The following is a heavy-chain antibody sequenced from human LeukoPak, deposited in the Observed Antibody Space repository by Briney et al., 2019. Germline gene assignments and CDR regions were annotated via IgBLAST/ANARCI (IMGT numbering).Heavy chain of an antibody. J-gene: IGHJ4*02. D-gene: IGHD4-17*01. CDR1: GGSISTYY. V-gene: IGHV4-59*01. CDR3: AREGDYSNFDY. Sequence: PSETLSLTCTVSGGSISTYYWSWIRQPPGKGLEWIGYVYYSGITNSNPSLTRRVTIEVDTSKNQLSLRLRSVTAADTAVYYCAREGDYSNFDYWGQGILVTVSS. CDR2: VYYSGIT.